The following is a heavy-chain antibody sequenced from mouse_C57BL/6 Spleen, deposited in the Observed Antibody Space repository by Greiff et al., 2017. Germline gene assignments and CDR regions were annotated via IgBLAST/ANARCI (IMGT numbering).Heavy chain of an antibody. CDR3: TREEPTIVTRAYYFDY. V-gene: IGHV1-15*01. CDR2: IDPETGGT. CDR1: GYTFTDYE. Sequence: QVQLKESGAELVRPGASVTLSCKASGYTFTDYEMHWVKQTPVHGLEWIGAIDPETGGTAYNQKFKGKAILTADKSSSTAYMELRSLTSEDSAVYYCTREEPTIVTRAYYFDYWGQGTTLTVSS. J-gene: IGHJ2*01. D-gene: IGHD2-5*01.